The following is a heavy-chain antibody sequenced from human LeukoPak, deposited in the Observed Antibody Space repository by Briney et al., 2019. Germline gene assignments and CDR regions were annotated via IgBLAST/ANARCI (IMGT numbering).Heavy chain of an antibody. CDR3: ARGPTYYDDIRDEYYFDY. J-gene: IGHJ4*02. D-gene: IGHD3-3*01. CDR1: GYTFTSYG. Sequence: GASVKVSCKASGYTFTSYGISWVRQAPGQGLEWMGWISAYNGNTNYAQKLQGRVTMTTDTSTSTAYMELRSLRSDDTAVYYCARGPTYYDDIRDEYYFDYWGQGTLVTVSS. V-gene: IGHV1-18*01. CDR2: ISAYNGNT.